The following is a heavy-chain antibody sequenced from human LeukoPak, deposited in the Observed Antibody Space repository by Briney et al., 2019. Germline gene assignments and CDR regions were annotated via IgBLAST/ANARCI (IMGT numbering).Heavy chain of an antibody. CDR2: ISYDGSNK. CDR3: ASTPNGVAAIYFDY. CDR1: GFTFSNYA. Sequence: GGSLRLSCAASGFTFSNYAMHWVRQAPGKGLEWVAVISYDGSNKYYADSVKGRFTISRDNAKNTLYLQMNSLRAGDTAVYYCASTPNGVAAIYFDYWGQGTLVTVSS. V-gene: IGHV3-30*04. D-gene: IGHD2-15*01. J-gene: IGHJ4*02.